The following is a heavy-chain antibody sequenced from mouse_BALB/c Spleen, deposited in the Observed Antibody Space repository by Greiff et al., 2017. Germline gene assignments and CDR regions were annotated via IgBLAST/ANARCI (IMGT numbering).Heavy chain of an antibody. D-gene: IGHD1-2*01. Sequence: EVLLVESGGGLVKPGGSLKLSCAASGFTFSSYAMSWVRQTPEKRLEWVASISSGGSTYYPDSVKGRFTISRDNARNILYLQMSSLRSEDTAMYYCARGITTAYDFDYWGQGTTLTVSS. CDR2: ISSGGST. V-gene: IGHV5-6-5*01. J-gene: IGHJ2*01. CDR1: GFTFSSYA. CDR3: ARGITTAYDFDY.